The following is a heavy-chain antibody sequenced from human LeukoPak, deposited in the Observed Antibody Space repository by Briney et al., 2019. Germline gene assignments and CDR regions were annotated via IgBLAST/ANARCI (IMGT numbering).Heavy chain of an antibody. Sequence: PGGSLRLSCAASGFTFSSYWMHWVRQAPGKGLVWVSRINSDGSSTSYADSVKGRFTISRDNAKNTLYLQMNSLRAEDMALYYCAKGGGSSSSGVDYWGQGTLVTVSS. CDR2: INSDGSST. CDR1: GFTFSSYW. V-gene: IGHV3-74*01. CDR3: AKGGGSSSSGVDY. J-gene: IGHJ4*02. D-gene: IGHD6-6*01.